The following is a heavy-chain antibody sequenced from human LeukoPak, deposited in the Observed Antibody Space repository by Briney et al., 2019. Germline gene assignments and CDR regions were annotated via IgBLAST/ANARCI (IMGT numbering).Heavy chain of an antibody. CDR2: IYYSGST. J-gene: IGHJ5*02. Sequence: PSETLSLTCTVSGGSISSYYWSWIRQPPGKGLEWIEYIYYSGSTNYNPSLKSRVTISVDTSKNQFSLKLSSVTAADTAVYYCARRITIFGVAPPGSWFDPWGQGTLVTVSS. V-gene: IGHV4-59*08. D-gene: IGHD3-3*01. CDR1: GGSISSYY. CDR3: ARRITIFGVAPPGSWFDP.